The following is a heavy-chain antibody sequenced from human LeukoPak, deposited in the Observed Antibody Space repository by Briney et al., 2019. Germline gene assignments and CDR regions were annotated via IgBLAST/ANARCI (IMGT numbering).Heavy chain of an antibody. CDR2: IYYSGST. Sequence: PSETLSLTCTASGGSISSYYWSWIRQPPGKGLEWIGYIYYSGSTNYNPYLKSRVTISLDKYKNQLSLQLIYVSSADTAVYYCASHAAKSRYFDWLSQYYFDYWGQGTLVTVSS. CDR3: ASHAAKSRYFDWLSQYYFDY. V-gene: IGHV4-59*08. D-gene: IGHD3-9*01. CDR1: GGSISSYY. J-gene: IGHJ4*02.